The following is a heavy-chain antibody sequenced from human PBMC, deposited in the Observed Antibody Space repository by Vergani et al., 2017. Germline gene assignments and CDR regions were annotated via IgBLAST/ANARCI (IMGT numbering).Heavy chain of an antibody. Sequence: EVQLLESGGGLVQPAGSLRLSCAASGFTFSTYAMTWVRQAPGKGLEWVSTISSDGGSTYYADSVKGRFTISRDKTKNTLSLQMNSLTAEDTAIYYCAGPQGTSAYYYGGFDYWGQGILVTVSS. CDR1: GFTFSTYA. D-gene: IGHD3-22*01. V-gene: IGHV3-23*01. CDR2: ISSDGGST. J-gene: IGHJ4*02. CDR3: AGPQGTSAYYYGGFDY.